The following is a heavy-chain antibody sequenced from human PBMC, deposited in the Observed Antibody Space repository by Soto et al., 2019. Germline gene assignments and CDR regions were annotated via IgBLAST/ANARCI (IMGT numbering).Heavy chain of an antibody. CDR1: GGSISSYY. CDR3: ARVRSITGTFYFDY. CDR2: IYYSGST. J-gene: IGHJ4*02. D-gene: IGHD1-7*01. Sequence: SETLSLTCTVSGGSISSYYWSWIRQPPGKGLEWIGYIYYSGSTNYNPSLKSRVTISVDTSKNQFSLKLSSVTAADTAVYYCARVRSITGTFYFDYWGQGTLVTVS. V-gene: IGHV4-59*01.